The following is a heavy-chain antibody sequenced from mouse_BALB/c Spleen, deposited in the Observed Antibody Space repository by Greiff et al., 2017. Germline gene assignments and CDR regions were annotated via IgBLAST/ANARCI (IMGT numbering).Heavy chain of an antibody. J-gene: IGHJ2*01. D-gene: IGHD1-2*01. CDR1: GFTFTDYY. Sequence: EVMLVESGGGLVQPGGSLRLSCATSGFTFTDYYMSWVRQPPGKALEWLGFIRNKANGYTTEYSASVKGRFTISRDNSQSILYLQMNTLRAEDSASYYCARDTALDYWGQGTTLTVSS. CDR2: IRNKANGYTT. V-gene: IGHV7-3*02. CDR3: ARDTALDY.